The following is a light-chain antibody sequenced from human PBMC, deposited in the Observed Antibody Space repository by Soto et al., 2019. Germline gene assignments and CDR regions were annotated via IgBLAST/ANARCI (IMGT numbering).Light chain of an antibody. CDR3: HNYENPLPIT. Sequence: IQMTQSPSSLSASVGDRVTITCQASQDISKNLNWYQQKPGKAPKLLIYDASSLQPGVPSRFSGSGLPKHFTFPIATWQPKDIPTYYVHNYENPLPITSGKGTRRE. J-gene: IGKJ5*01. CDR2: DAS. V-gene: IGKV1-33*01. CDR1: QDISKN.